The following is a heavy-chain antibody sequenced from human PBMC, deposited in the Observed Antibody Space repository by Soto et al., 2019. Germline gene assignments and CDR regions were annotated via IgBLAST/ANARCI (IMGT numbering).Heavy chain of an antibody. CDR2: ISGSGGST. J-gene: IGHJ4*02. CDR3: AKDQGSSWYERDY. D-gene: IGHD6-13*01. CDR1: GFTFSNYA. Sequence: EVQLLESGGGLVQPGGSLRLSCAASGFTFSNYAVTWVRQAPGKGLEWVSTISGSGGSTYYADSVKGRCTISRDKSKNTQYLQMNSLRAEDKVVYYCAKDQGSSWYERDYCGQGTLVTVSS. V-gene: IGHV3-23*01.